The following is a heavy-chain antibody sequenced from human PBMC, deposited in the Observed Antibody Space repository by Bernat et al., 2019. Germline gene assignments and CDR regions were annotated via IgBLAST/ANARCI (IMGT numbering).Heavy chain of an antibody. V-gene: IGHV3-72*01. J-gene: IGHJ4*02. D-gene: IGHD1-26*01. CDR2: SRNKDKTFTT. CDR3: ASASSYSGTYETRNYFDS. CDR1: GFTFSDHY. Sequence: EVQLVESGGGLVQPGGSLRRSCAASGFTFSDHYMDWVRQAPGKGLEWVGRSRNKDKTFTTEYAASVTGRFTISRDESKNSLYLQMNSLKTEDTAVYSCASASSYSGTYETRNYFDSWGQGTLVTVSS.